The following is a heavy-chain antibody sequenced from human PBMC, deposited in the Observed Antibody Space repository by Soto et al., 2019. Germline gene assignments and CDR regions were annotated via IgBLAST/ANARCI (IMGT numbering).Heavy chain of an antibody. CDR1: GFTFSNYA. V-gene: IGHV3-23*01. D-gene: IGHD1-26*01. CDR2: ISGSGDST. Sequence: EVQLLESGGGLVQPGGSLRLSCAASGFTFSNYAMNWVRQAPGKGLEWVSVISGSGDSTYYADSVKGRFTISRDNSKNTLYLQMNSLRAEDTAIYYCARRGSGSDSDYWGQGTLVTVSS. J-gene: IGHJ4*02. CDR3: ARRGSGSDSDY.